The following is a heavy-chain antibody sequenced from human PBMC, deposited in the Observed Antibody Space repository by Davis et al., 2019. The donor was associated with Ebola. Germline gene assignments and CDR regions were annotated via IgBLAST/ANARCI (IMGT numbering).Heavy chain of an antibody. V-gene: IGHV3-30*18. J-gene: IGHJ4*02. Sequence: GESLKISCAASGFTFSSYGMHRVRQAPGKGLEWVAVISYDGSNKYYADSVKGRFTISRDNSKDTMYLQMNSLRAEDTAVYYCAKDSFVGYNYGAPLFDYWGQGTLVTVSS. CDR2: ISYDGSNK. D-gene: IGHD5-18*01. CDR1: GFTFSSYG. CDR3: AKDSFVGYNYGAPLFDY.